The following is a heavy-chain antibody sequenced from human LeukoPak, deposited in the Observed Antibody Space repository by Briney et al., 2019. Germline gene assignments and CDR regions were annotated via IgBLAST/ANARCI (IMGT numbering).Heavy chain of an antibody. J-gene: IGHJ4*02. V-gene: IGHV1-69*13. Sequence: ASVKVSCKASGYTFTSYGISWVRQAPGQGLEWMGGIIPIFGTANYAQKFQGRVTITADESTSTAYMELSSPRSEDTAVYYCANGGELPPYYFDYWGQGTLVTVSS. CDR3: ANGGELPPYYFDY. CDR1: GYTFTSYG. D-gene: IGHD1-26*01. CDR2: IIPIFGTA.